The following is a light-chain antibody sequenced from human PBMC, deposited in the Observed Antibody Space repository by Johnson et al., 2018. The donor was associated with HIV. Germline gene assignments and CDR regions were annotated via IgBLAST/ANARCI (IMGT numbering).Light chain of an antibody. V-gene: IGLV1-51*02. CDR3: GTWDTSLSASYV. J-gene: IGLJ1*01. Sequence: QSVLTQPPSLSAAPGQRVTISCSGSSSNIGNNYVSWYQQLPGTAPRLLVYENHRRPSGIPDRFSGSKSGTSATLDITGLQTVDEADYYCGTWDTSLSASYVFGTGTKVTVL. CDR2: ENH. CDR1: SSNIGNNY.